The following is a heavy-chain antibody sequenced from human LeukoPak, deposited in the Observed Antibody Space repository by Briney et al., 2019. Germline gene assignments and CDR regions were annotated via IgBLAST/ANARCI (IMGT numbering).Heavy chain of an antibody. D-gene: IGHD5-24*01. CDR2: INHAGST. CDR1: GGSFTYYY. V-gene: IGHV4-34*01. J-gene: IGHJ4*02. Sequence: SETLSLTCALYGGSFTYYYWSWLRQPPGKGLEWIGEINHAGSTSYNPSLKSRVTISVDTSKNQFSLKLSSVTAADTAVYYCARWLHPHGVYFDYWGQGTLVTVSS. CDR3: ARWLHPHGVYFDY.